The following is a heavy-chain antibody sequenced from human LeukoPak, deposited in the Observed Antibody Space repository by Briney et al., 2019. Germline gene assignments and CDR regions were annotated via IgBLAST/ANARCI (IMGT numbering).Heavy chain of an antibody. CDR1: GFTFSSYA. CDR3: AKDYYGSGSSIYYFDY. CDR2: ISGSGGST. V-gene: IGHV3-23*01. D-gene: IGHD3-10*01. Sequence: PGGSLRLSCAASGFTFSSYAMSWVRQAPGKGLKWVSAISGSGGSTYYADSVKGRFTISRDNSKNTLYLQMNSLRAEDTAVYYCAKDYYGSGSSIYYFDYWGQGTLVTVSS. J-gene: IGHJ4*02.